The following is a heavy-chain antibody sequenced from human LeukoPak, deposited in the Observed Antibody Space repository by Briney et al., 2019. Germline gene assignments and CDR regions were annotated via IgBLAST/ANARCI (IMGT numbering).Heavy chain of an antibody. CDR3: LLSEVL. CDR2: IYSGDNT. V-gene: IGHV3-53*01. J-gene: IGHJ4*02. D-gene: IGHD2-8*02. CDR1: GFTVSSNY. Sequence: GGSLRLSCAASGFTVSSNYMSWVRQAPGKGLEWVSVIYSGDNTYYADSAKGRFTISSDSSKNTLYLQMNSLTVEDTAVYYCLLSEVLWGQGTLVTVSS.